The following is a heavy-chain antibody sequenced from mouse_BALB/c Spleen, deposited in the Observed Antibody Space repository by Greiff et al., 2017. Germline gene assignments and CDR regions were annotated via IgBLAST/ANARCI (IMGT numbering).Heavy chain of an antibody. V-gene: IGHV1-4*01. CDR2: INPSSGYT. Sequence: VHLVESGAELARPGASVKMSCKASGYTFTSYTMHWVKQRPGQGLEWIGYINPSSGYTNYNQKFKDKATLTADKSSSTAYMQLSSLTSEDSAVYYCARFMITSAWFAYWGQGTLVTVSA. D-gene: IGHD2-4*01. J-gene: IGHJ3*01. CDR3: ARFMITSAWFAY. CDR1: GYTFTSYT.